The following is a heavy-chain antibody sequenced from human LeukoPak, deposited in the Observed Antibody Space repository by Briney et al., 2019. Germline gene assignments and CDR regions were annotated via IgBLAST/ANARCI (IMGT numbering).Heavy chain of an antibody. J-gene: IGHJ4*02. CDR1: GFTFSSYA. V-gene: IGHV3-23*01. CDR2: ISGST. Sequence: HTGGSLRLSCAASGFTFSSYAMSWVRQAPGKGLEWVSTISGSTYYADSVKGRFTISRDNSKHTLYLQMNSLRADDTAVYYCAKGVVRRAAAVDYWGQGTLVTVSS. D-gene: IGHD2-2*01. CDR3: AKGVVRRAAAVDY.